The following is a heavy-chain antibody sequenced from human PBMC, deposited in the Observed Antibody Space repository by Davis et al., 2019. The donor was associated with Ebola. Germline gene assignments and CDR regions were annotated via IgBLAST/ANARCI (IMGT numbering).Heavy chain of an antibody. CDR3: AKEGVTTAFDI. D-gene: IGHD4-11*01. CDR1: GGSISSSSYY. CDR2: IYYSGST. J-gene: IGHJ3*02. Sequence: PGGSLRLSCTVSGGSISSSSYYWGWIRQPPGKGLEWIGSIYYSGSTYYNPSLKSRVTISVDTSKNQFSLKLSSVTAADTAVYYCAKEGVTTAFDIWGQGTMVTVSS. V-gene: IGHV4-39*07.